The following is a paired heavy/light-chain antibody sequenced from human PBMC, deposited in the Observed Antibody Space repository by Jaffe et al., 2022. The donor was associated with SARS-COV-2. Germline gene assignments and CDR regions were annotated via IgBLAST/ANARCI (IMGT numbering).Heavy chain of an antibody. J-gene: IGHJ3*01. CDR1: GGPFTTFG. Sequence: QLVQSGAAVKHPGSSVKVSCSPSGGPFTTFGFNWVRQAPGQGLEWMGGIIPVLHTTNHAQKFQGRITISADRSTSTAYMELSNLKSEDTALYFCARDDGRQPPGAGVFDVWGQGTMVTVSS. CDR3: ARDDGRQPPGAGVFDV. D-gene: IGHD5-18*01. CDR2: IIPVLHTT. V-gene: IGHV1-69*06.
Light chain of an antibody. CDR2: GNN. CDR3: QSYDSSLGEGV. V-gene: IGLV1-40*01. Sequence: QSVLTQPPSVSGALGQTVTISCTGSTSNIGANYGGFWYQQLPGTAPRLLIHGNNNRPSGVPDRFSASRSGTSASLTITGLQAEDEADYFCQSYDSSLGEGVFGGGTKVTVL. CDR1: TSNIGANYG. J-gene: IGLJ3*02.